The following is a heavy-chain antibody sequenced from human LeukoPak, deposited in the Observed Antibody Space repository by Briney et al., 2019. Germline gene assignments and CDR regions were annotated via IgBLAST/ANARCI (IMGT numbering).Heavy chain of an antibody. CDR2: INPNSGGT. J-gene: IGHJ4*02. CDR1: GYTFTGYY. CDR3: ARDLDYYDSSGGGDY. Sequence: GASVKVSCKASGYTFTGYYMHWVRQAPGQGLEWMGWINPNSGGTNYAQKFQGRVTMTRDTSISTAYMELSRLRSDDTAVYYCARDLDYYDSSGGGDYWGQGTLVTVSS. V-gene: IGHV1-2*02. D-gene: IGHD3-22*01.